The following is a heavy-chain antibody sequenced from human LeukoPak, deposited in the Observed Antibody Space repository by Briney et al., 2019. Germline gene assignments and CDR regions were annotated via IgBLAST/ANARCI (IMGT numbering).Heavy chain of an antibody. Sequence: GASVKVSCKASGYTFTSYAMNWVRQAPGQGLEWMGWINTNTGNPTYAQGFTGRFVFSLDTSVSTAYLQISSLKAEDTAVYYCARPSFGDYYDSSGYRVGAFDIWGQGTMVTVSS. J-gene: IGHJ3*02. CDR2: INTNTGNP. V-gene: IGHV7-4-1*02. CDR1: GYTFTSYA. D-gene: IGHD3-22*01. CDR3: ARPSFGDYYDSSGYRVGAFDI.